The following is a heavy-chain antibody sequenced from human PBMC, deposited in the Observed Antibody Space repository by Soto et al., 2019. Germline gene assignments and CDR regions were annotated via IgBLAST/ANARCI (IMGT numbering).Heavy chain of an antibody. D-gene: IGHD2-2*01. CDR2: IYHSGST. J-gene: IGHJ6*02. CDR3: ARVRVVPAAISPNGMDV. V-gene: IGHV4-4*02. Sequence: QVQLQESGPGLVKPSGTLSLTCAVSGGSISSSNWWSWVRQPPGKGLEWIGEIYHSGSTNYNPSLKSRVTISVDQSKNQFSLKLSSVTDADTAVYYCARVRVVPAAISPNGMDVWGQGTTVTVSS. CDR1: GGSISSSNW.